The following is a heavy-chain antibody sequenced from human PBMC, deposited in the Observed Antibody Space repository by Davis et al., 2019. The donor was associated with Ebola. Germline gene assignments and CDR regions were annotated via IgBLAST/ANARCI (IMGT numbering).Heavy chain of an antibody. J-gene: IGHJ6*02. CDR3: ARGVLVVYAEEYYYYYYGMDV. CDR2: INPSGGST. V-gene: IGHV1-46*01. D-gene: IGHD2-8*02. CDR1: GYTFTSYY. Sequence: ASVKVSCKASGYTFTSYYMHWVRQAPGQGLEWMGIINPSGGSTSYAQKFQGRVTMTRDTSTSTVYMELSSLRSEDTAVYYCARGVLVVYAEEYYYYYYGMDVWGQGTTVTVSS.